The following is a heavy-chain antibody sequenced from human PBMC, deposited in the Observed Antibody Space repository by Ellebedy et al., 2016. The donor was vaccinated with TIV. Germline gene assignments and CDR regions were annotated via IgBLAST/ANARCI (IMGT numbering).Heavy chain of an antibody. CDR1: GYIFIGYY. V-gene: IGHV1-2*02. J-gene: IGHJ4*02. CDR2: VNPSSGDT. D-gene: IGHD5/OR15-5a*01. Sequence: ASVKVSCXASGYIFIGYYIYWVRQAPGQGLEWMGWVNPSSGDTNYAQKFQGRVTMTRDTSISTAYMELSRLRSDDTAVYYCARTTWAYGVSTIYFDYWGQGTQVTVSS. CDR3: ARTTWAYGVSTIYFDY.